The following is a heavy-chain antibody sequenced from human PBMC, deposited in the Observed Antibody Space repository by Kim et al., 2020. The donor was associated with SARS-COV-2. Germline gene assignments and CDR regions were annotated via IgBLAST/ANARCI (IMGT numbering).Heavy chain of an antibody. D-gene: IGHD2-15*01. Sequence: GGSLRLSCAASGFTFSSYAMSWVRQAPGKGLEWVSAISGSGGSTYYADSVKGRFTISRDNSKNTLYLQMNSLRAEDTAVYYCAKHGVPAGIVVVVAPDYWGQGTLVTVSS. V-gene: IGHV3-23*01. CDR1: GFTFSSYA. J-gene: IGHJ4*02. CDR3: AKHGVPAGIVVVVAPDY. CDR2: ISGSGGST.